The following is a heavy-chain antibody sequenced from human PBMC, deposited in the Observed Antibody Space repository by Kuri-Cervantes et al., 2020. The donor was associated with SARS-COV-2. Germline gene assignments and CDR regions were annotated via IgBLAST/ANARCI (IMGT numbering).Heavy chain of an antibody. V-gene: IGHV1-69*13. D-gene: IGHD6-6*01. J-gene: IGHJ4*01. CDR1: GGTFSSYA. CDR3: ARDRGSSEAGLGDH. Sequence: SVQVSCKASGGTFSSYAISWVRQAPGQGLEWMGGIIPIFGTANYAQKFQGRVTITADESKSTAYMELSSLRSEDTAVYYCARDRGSSEAGLGDHWGQGTLVTVSS. CDR2: IIPIFGTA.